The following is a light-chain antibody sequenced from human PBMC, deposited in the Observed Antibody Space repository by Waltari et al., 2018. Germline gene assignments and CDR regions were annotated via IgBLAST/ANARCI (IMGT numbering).Light chain of an antibody. J-gene: IGKJ3*01. CDR3: QHYDNIPFT. V-gene: IGKV1-33*01. Sequence: FQMTQSPSSLLASVGERVTITCQASQDITNYLNWYQQKPGKAPKLLVSDASNLQGGVPSRFSGSGSGTDFTFTISSLQPEDAATYYCQHYDNIPFTFGPGTKVHV. CDR2: DAS. CDR1: QDITNY.